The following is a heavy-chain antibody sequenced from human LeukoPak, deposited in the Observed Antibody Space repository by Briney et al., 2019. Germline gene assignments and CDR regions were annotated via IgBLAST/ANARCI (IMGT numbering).Heavy chain of an antibody. CDR1: NYTFTNYG. J-gene: IGHJ6*03. V-gene: IGHV1-18*01. CDR2: ISGFNYNT. Sequence: ASVKVSCKTSNYTFTNYGISWVRQAPGQGLEWMGWISGFNYNTKYAQKFQGRVTMTTDTSTSTVFMELRSLRSEDTAVYYCARDESLYYYYYMDVWGKGTTVTVSS. CDR3: ARDESLYYYYYMDV.